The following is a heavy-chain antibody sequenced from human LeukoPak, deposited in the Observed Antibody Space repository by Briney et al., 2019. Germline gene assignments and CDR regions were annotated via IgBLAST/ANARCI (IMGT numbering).Heavy chain of an antibody. Sequence: SETLSLTCTVSGYSISSGYYWGWIRQPPGKGLEWIGSIYHSGSTYYNPSLKSRVTISVDTSKNQFSLKLSSVTAADTAVYYCARDPVADYGGNYDYWGQGTLVTVSS. CDR2: IYHSGST. CDR3: ARDPVADYGGNYDY. V-gene: IGHV4-38-2*02. D-gene: IGHD4-23*01. CDR1: GYSISSGYY. J-gene: IGHJ4*02.